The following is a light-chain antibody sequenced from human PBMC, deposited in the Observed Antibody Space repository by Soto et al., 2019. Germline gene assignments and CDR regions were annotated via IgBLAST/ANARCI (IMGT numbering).Light chain of an antibody. CDR1: QSISSW. CDR2: AAS. V-gene: IGKV1-5*01. J-gene: IGKJ3*01. CDR3: QQYGSSPPL. Sequence: IHMTRSASTRCASVGDRVTITCRASQSISSWLAWYQQKPGKAPKLLIYAASTLQSGVPSRFSGSGSGTDFTLTISRLEPEDFAVYFCQQYGSSPPLFGPRTKVDIK.